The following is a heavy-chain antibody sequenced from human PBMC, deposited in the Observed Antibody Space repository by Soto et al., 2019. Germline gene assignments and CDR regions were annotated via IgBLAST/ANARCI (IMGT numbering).Heavy chain of an antibody. Sequence: QVQLVESGGGVVQPGSSLRLSCAASGFTFSSYAMYWVRQAPGKGLECVAIIWYDGSKKYDAYSVKGRFTISRDNSKNTLFLQMNILSGEDTAIYYCARGRSGTQTYNHYTDVWGKGTTVTVSS. CDR2: IWYDGSKK. V-gene: IGHV3-33*01. D-gene: IGHD1-1*01. CDR3: ARGRSGTQTYNHYTDV. J-gene: IGHJ6*03. CDR1: GFTFSSYA.